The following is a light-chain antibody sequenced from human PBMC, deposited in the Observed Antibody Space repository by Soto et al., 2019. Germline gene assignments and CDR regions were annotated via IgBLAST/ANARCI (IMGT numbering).Light chain of an antibody. V-gene: IGKV3-20*01. CDR2: GAS. Sequence: EIVLTQSPGTLSLSPGERATLSCRASQSVRSSYLAWYQQKPGQAPRLLIHGASRRATGIPDWFSGSGSGTDFTVTISRLEPEDFAVYYCQQYGTSPPTTFGQGTKLEIK. CDR3: QQYGTSPPTT. J-gene: IGKJ2*01. CDR1: QSVRSSY.